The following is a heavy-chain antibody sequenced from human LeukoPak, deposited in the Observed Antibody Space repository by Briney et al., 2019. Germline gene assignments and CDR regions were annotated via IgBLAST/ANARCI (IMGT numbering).Heavy chain of an antibody. J-gene: IGHJ4*02. Sequence: GGSLRLSCAASGFTVSSNYMSWVRQAPGKGLEWVSAISGSGGSTYYADSVKGRFTISRDNSKNTLYLQMNSLRAEDTAVYYCARGPQTVIGFDYWGQGTLVTVSS. CDR1: GFTVSSNY. CDR3: ARGPQTVIGFDY. V-gene: IGHV3-23*01. CDR2: ISGSGGST. D-gene: IGHD3-10*01.